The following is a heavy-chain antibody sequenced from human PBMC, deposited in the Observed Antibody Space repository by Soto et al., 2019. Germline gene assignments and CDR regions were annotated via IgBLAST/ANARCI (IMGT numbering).Heavy chain of an antibody. J-gene: IGHJ4*02. Sequence: QVQLQESGPGLVKPSQTLSLTCTVSGDSTSSGDYYWSWIRQPPGKGLEWIGSFYYSGSTYYNPSLKSRVTISVDTSKNQFSLKVSSVTAADTALYYCAQRSGFYTGIDYWGRGTLDTVSS. V-gene: IGHV4-30-4*01. CDR1: GDSTSSGDYY. CDR3: AQRSGFYTGIDY. D-gene: IGHD3-3*01. CDR2: FYYSGST.